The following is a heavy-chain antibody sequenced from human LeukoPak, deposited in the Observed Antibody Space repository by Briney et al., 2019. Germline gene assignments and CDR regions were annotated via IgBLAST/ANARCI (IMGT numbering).Heavy chain of an antibody. CDR2: ISAYNGNT. CDR1: GYTLTSYG. V-gene: IGHV1-18*01. CDR3: ARGAIIYIVVIPAAADYYHLDV. Sequence: ASVKVSCKASGYTLTSYGISWVRQAPGHGLEWMGWISAYNGNTRYAQKLQGRVTMTTHSSTSTAYMELRSMRSDDTAVYYCARGAIIYIVVIPAAADYYHLDVWGKGTTVTVSS. D-gene: IGHD2-2*01. J-gene: IGHJ6*03.